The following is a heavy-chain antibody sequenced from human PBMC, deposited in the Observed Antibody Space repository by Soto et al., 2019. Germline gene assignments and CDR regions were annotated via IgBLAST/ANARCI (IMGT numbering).Heavy chain of an antibody. J-gene: IGHJ4*02. CDR1: GVTFRNYA. D-gene: IGHD3-10*01. Sequence: EVQLLESGGGLVQPGGSLRLSCTVSGVTFRNYAMNWVRQAPGKGLEWVSSLSGSGGTTYYADSVKGRFIISRDNSKNTLYLLMNSLRAEDTALYYCAKQRADYGSGADTFYFDSWGQGGLVTVSS. CDR2: LSGSGGTT. CDR3: AKQRADYGSGADTFYFDS. V-gene: IGHV3-23*01.